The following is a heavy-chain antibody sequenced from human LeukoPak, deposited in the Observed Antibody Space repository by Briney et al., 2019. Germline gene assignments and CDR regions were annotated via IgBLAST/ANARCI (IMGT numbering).Heavy chain of an antibody. CDR2: IYYSGST. Sequence: SETLSLTCTVSGGSISSSSYYWRWIRQPPGKGLEWIGSIYYSGSTYYNPSIKSRVTISVDTSKNQFSLKLSSVTAADTTVYYCARHVINGGNMDVWGKGTTVTVSS. J-gene: IGHJ6*03. CDR1: GGSISSSSYY. CDR3: ARHVINGGNMDV. V-gene: IGHV4-39*01. D-gene: IGHD2-15*01.